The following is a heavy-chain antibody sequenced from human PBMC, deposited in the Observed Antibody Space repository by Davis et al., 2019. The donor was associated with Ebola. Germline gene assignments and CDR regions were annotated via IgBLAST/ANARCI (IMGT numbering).Heavy chain of an antibody. CDR3: ARTDFWSGQRRGYYYYGMDV. V-gene: IGHV4-34*01. J-gene: IGHJ6*02. CDR1: GGSFSGYY. D-gene: IGHD3-3*01. CDR2: INHSGST. Sequence: MPSETLSLTCAVYGGSFSGYYWSWIRQPPGKGLEWIGEINHSGSTNYNPSLKSRVTISVDTSKNQFSLKLSSVTAADTAVYYCARTDFWSGQRRGYYYYGMDVWGQGTTVTVSS.